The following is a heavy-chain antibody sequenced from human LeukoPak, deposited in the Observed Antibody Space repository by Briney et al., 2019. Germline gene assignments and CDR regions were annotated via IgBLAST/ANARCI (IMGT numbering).Heavy chain of an antibody. CDR1: GFTFSSYA. Sequence: PGGSLRLSCAASGFTFSSYAMSWVRQAPGKGLEWVSAISGSGGSTYYADSVKGRFTISRDNSKNTLYLQMNSLRAEDTAVYYCAKDRSLIAAAGLYYFDYWGQGTLVTVSS. J-gene: IGHJ4*02. V-gene: IGHV3-23*01. CDR3: AKDRSLIAAAGLYYFDY. CDR2: ISGSGGST. D-gene: IGHD6-13*01.